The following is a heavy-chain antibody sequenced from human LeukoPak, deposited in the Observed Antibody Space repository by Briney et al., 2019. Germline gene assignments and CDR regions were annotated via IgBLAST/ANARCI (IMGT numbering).Heavy chain of an antibody. CDR3: ASGGTYSNYYYMDV. CDR1: GYTFTSYD. CDR2: MNPNRGNS. Sequence: ASVKVSCKASGYTFTSYDINWVRQAPGQGLEWMAWMNPNRGNSGYAQKFQGRVTMTRNTSISTASMELSSLRSEDTAVYYCASGGTYSNYYYMDVWGKGTTVTVSS. J-gene: IGHJ6*03. V-gene: IGHV1-8*01. D-gene: IGHD1-26*01.